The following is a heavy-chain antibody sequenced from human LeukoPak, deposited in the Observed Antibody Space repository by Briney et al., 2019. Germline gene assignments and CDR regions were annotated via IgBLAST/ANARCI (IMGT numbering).Heavy chain of an antibody. CDR3: AKGYNWNDSY. CDR1: GFTFSSYG. D-gene: IGHD1-1*01. CDR2: TSADGSNK. V-gene: IGHV3-30*18. Sequence: GRSLRLSCAASGFTFSSYGMHWVRQAPGKGLEWVAVTSADGSNKYYADSVKGRFTISRDNSKNTLYLQMNSLRGEDTAVYYCAKGYNWNDSYWGQGTLVTISS. J-gene: IGHJ4*02.